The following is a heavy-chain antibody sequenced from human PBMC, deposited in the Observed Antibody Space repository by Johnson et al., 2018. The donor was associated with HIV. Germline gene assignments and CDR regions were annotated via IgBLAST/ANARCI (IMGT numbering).Heavy chain of an antibody. CDR2: ISASGVTT. J-gene: IGHJ3*02. V-gene: IGHV3-23*04. CDR3: ASNPRWTYDGFDI. D-gene: IGHD3/OR15-3a*01. CDR1: EFIFSAYA. Sequence: VQLVESGGGFVQPGGSLRLSCAASEFIFSAYAITWVRRAPGKGLEWVSGISASGVTTDYADSVKGRFTISRDNSKNTLYLQLNSLRVEDTAVYYCASNPRWTYDGFDIWGQGTMVTVSS.